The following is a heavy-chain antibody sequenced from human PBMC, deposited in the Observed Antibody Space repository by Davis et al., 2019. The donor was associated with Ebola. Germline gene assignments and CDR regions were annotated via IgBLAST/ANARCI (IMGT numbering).Heavy chain of an antibody. Sequence: GESLKISCAASGFTFSSYAMSWVRQAPGKGLEWVSALSGSGGSTYYADSVKGRFTISRDNSKNTLYLQMNSLRAEDTAVYYCAKRHYDFWSGYSYGMDVWGQGTTVTVSS. CDR1: GFTFSSYA. CDR3: AKRHYDFWSGYSYGMDV. CDR2: LSGSGGST. D-gene: IGHD3-3*01. V-gene: IGHV3-23*01. J-gene: IGHJ6*02.